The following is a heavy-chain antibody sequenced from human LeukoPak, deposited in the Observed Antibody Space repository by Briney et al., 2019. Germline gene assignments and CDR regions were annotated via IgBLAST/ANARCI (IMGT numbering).Heavy chain of an antibody. Sequence: SGGSLRLSCAASGFIFSAYWMNWVRQAPGKGLDWVANIRQDSGDTRYVDSVRGRFTISRDNSQNSLYLQMNSLRVEDTAVYYCARGLAVSPMAPISDNWGQGTLVTASS. V-gene: IGHV3-7*01. CDR1: GFIFSAYW. CDR3: ARGLAVSPMAPISDN. J-gene: IGHJ4*02. D-gene: IGHD3-10*01. CDR2: IRQDSGDT.